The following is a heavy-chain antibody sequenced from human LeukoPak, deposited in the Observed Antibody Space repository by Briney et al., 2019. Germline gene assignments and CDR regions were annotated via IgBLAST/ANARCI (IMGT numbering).Heavy chain of an antibody. J-gene: IGHJ4*02. Sequence: SETLSLTCTVSGGSISSGGYYWSWIRQPPGKGLEWIGYIYYSGSTYYNPSLKSRVTISVDTSKNQFSLKLSSVTAADTAVYYCARDATVTTYFDYWGQGTLVTVSS. V-gene: IGHV4-30-4*08. D-gene: IGHD4-17*01. CDR1: GGSISSGGYY. CDR2: IYYSGST. CDR3: ARDATVTTYFDY.